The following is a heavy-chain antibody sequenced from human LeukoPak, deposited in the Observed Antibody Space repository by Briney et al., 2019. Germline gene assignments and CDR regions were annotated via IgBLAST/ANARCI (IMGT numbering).Heavy chain of an antibody. CDR2: INSDGSST. D-gene: IGHD3-3*01. V-gene: IGHV3-74*01. Sequence: AGSLRLSCAASGFTFSSYWMHWARQAPGKGLVWVSRINSDGSSTNYADSVKGRFTISRDNAKNTLYLQMNSLRVEDTAVYYCARDHSWSGYPDYWGQGTQVTVSS. CDR1: GFTFSSYW. J-gene: IGHJ4*02. CDR3: ARDHSWSGYPDY.